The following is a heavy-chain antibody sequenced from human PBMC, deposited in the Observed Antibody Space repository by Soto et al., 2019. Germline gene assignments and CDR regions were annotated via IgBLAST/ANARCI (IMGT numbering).Heavy chain of an antibody. J-gene: IGHJ6*02. CDR2: ISYDGSNK. D-gene: IGHD6-6*01. Sequence: QVQLVESGGGVVQPGRSLRLSCAASGFTFSSYGMHWVRQAPGKGLEWVAVISYDGSNKYYADSVKGRFTISRDNSKNTLHLQMNSLRAEDTAVYYCAKDAPPGYSSSPGMDVWGQGTTVTVSS. V-gene: IGHV3-30*18. CDR1: GFTFSSYG. CDR3: AKDAPPGYSSSPGMDV.